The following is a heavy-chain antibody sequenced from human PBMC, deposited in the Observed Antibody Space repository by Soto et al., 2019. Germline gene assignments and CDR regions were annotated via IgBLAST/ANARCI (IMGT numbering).Heavy chain of an antibody. CDR3: ARDPGQYAATPLGFDP. CDR1: GYTFTSYG. V-gene: IGHV1-18*01. J-gene: IGHJ5*02. Sequence: ASVKVSCKASGYTFTSYGISWVRQAPGQGLEWMGWISAYNGNTNYAQKLQGRVTMTTDTSTSTAYMELRSLRSDDTAVYYCARDPGQYAATPLGFDPWGQGTLVTVSS. D-gene: IGHD2-15*01. CDR2: ISAYNGNT.